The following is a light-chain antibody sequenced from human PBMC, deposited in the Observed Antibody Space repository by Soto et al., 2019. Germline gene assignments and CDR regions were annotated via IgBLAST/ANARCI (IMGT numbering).Light chain of an antibody. CDR2: DVS. CDR1: QSVFSY. CDR3: QNYHSAPWT. J-gene: IGKJ1*01. Sequence: EIVLTQSPATLSLSPGERATLSCRASQSVFSYLAWYQQKPGQAPRLLIYDVSNRATGIPARFIGSGSGTDFTLTISSLEPEDFAVYYCQNYHSAPWTFGQGTKVEIK. V-gene: IGKV3-11*01.